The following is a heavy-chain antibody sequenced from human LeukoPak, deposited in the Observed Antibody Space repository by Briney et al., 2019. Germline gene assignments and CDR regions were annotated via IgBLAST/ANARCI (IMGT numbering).Heavy chain of an antibody. CDR1: GGSLSSYY. V-gene: IGHV4-4*07. CDR3: ASNSGSILLDYYYYMDV. D-gene: IGHD1-26*01. CDR2: IYTSGST. Sequence: SETLSLTCTVSGGSLSSYYWNWIRQPAGKGLEWIGRIYTSGSTNYNPSLKSRVTISVDTSKNQFSLKLSSVTAADTAVYYCASNSGSILLDYYYYMDVWGKGTTVTVSS. J-gene: IGHJ6*03.